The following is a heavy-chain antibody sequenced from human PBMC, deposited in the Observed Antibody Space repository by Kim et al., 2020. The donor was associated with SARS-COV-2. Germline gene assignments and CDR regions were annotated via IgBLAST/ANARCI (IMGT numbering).Heavy chain of an antibody. V-gene: IGHV6-1*01. CDR3: AKDCGTGTAGCNY. Sequence: YSLSVKSRKTINPDTSRTQFSLQLSSVTPDDTAVYYCAKDCGTGTAGCNYWGQGTLVTVSS. D-gene: IGHD1-1*01. J-gene: IGHJ4*02.